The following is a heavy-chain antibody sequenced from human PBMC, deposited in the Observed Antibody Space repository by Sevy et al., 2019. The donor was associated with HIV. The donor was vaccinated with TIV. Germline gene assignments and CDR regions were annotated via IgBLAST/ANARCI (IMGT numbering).Heavy chain of an antibody. J-gene: IGHJ5*02. CDR3: ALVHMSFWSGYIRWFDP. V-gene: IGHV4-39*01. CDR1: GGSISSSSYY. CDR2: IYYSGST. D-gene: IGHD3-3*01. Sequence: SETLSLTCTVSGGSISSSSYYWGWIRQPPGKGLEWIGSIYYSGSTYYNPSLKSRVTISVDTSKNQFSLKLSSVTAADTAVYYCALVHMSFWSGYIRWFDPWGQGTLVTVSS.